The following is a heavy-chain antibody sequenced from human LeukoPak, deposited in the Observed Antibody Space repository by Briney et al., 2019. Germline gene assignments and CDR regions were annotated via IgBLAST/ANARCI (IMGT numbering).Heavy chain of an antibody. V-gene: IGHV3-43*02. CDR2: ISGDGGST. CDR1: GFTFDDYA. CDR3: AKDSPQTRGYNYGWSFLFSPDFDY. J-gene: IGHJ4*02. Sequence: GGSLRLSCAASGFTFDDYAMHWVRQAPGKGLEWVSLISGDGGSTYYADSVKGRFTISRDNSKNSLYLQMNSLRTEDTALYYCAKDSPQTRGYNYGWSFLFSPDFDYWGQGTLVTISS. D-gene: IGHD5-18*01.